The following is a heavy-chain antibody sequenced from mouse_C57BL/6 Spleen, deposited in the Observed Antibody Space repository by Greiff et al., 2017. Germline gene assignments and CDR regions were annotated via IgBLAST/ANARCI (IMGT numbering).Heavy chain of an antibody. D-gene: IGHD1-1*01. CDR3: ARANYSSSYYFDY. CDR2: IHPNSGST. CDR1: GYTFTSYW. J-gene: IGHJ2*01. Sequence: QVQLQQPGAELVKPGASVKLSCKASGYTFTSYWMHWVKQRPGQGLEWIGMIHPNSGSTNYNEKFKSKATLTVDKSSSTAYMQLSSLTSEDSAVYYCARANYSSSYYFDYWGQGTTLTVSS. V-gene: IGHV1-64*01.